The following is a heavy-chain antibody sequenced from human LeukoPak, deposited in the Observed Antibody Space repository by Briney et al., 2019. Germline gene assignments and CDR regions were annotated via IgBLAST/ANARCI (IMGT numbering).Heavy chain of an antibody. CDR2: IYHSGST. J-gene: IGHJ3*02. Sequence: KPSETLSLTCVVSSFSINRGFFWGWIRQPPGKGLEWIGSIYHSGSTSYNPSLKGRSIISVDTPKNQFSLKLTSVTAADTAVYYCARVGGQGTSNLEAFDIWGQGTMVTVSS. CDR1: SFSINRGFF. CDR3: ARVGGQGTSNLEAFDI. D-gene: IGHD4-23*01. V-gene: IGHV4-38-2*01.